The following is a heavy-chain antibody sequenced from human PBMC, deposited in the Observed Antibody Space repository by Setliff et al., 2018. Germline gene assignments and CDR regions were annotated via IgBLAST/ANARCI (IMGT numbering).Heavy chain of an antibody. Sequence: ASVKVSCKASGYTFSSYAMNWVRQAPGQGLEWMGRINTITGNPTYAQGFTGRFVFSLDTSVSTAYLQISSLKPEDTAVYYCARDLGYCSRTSCHGDWFDPWGQGTMVTVSS. CDR3: ARDLGYCSRTSCHGDWFDP. CDR2: INTITGNP. D-gene: IGHD2-2*01. CDR1: GYTFSSYA. J-gene: IGHJ5*02. V-gene: IGHV7-4-1*02.